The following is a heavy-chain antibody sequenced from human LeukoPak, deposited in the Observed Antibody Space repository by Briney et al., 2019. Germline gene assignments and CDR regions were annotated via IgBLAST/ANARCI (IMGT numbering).Heavy chain of an antibody. CDR3: AKDRASVYDILNCGQYFDY. CDR2: ISGSGGST. Sequence: GGSLRLSCAASKFTFGSYAMSWVRQAPGKGLEWVSGISGSGGSTYYADSVRGRFTISRDNSKNTLYLQMNSLRVEDTAVYYCAKDRASVYDILNCGQYFDYWGQGTLVTVSS. J-gene: IGHJ4*02. V-gene: IGHV3-23*01. D-gene: IGHD3-9*01. CDR1: KFTFGSYA.